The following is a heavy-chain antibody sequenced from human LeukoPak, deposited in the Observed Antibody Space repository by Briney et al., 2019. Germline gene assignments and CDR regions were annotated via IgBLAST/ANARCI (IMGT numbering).Heavy chain of an antibody. CDR3: ANTTKLEYSNYCDY. V-gene: IGHV3-23*01. D-gene: IGHD6-6*01. CDR2: ISGSGGST. Sequence: SGGSLRLSCAASGFTFTSYAMNWVRQAPGKGLEWVSVISGSGGSTYYADSVKGRFTISRDNSKNTLELQMNSLRAEDTAVYYCANTTKLEYSNYCDYWGQGTLVTVSS. J-gene: IGHJ4*02. CDR1: GFTFTSYA.